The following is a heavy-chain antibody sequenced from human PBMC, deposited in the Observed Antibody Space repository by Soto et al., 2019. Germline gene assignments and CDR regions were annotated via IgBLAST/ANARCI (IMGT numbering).Heavy chain of an antibody. CDR2: IYYSGST. Sequence: SETLSLTCTVPGGSISSGDYYWSWIRQPPGKGLEWIGYIYYSGSTYYNPSLKSRVTISVDTSKNQFSLKLSSVTAADTAVYYCARASGYYDFWSGYYTSQLFDYWGQGTLVTVSS. V-gene: IGHV4-30-4*01. J-gene: IGHJ4*02. CDR1: GGSISSGDYY. D-gene: IGHD3-3*01. CDR3: ARASGYYDFWSGYYTSQLFDY.